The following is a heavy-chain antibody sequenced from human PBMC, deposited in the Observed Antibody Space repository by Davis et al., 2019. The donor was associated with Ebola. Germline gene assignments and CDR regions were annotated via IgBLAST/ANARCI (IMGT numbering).Heavy chain of an antibody. CDR2: IYSGGST. CDR1: GFTVSSNY. V-gene: IGHV3-53*01. Sequence: PGGSLRLSCAASGFTVSSNYMSWVRQAPGKGLEWDSVIYSGGSTYYADSVKGRFTISRDNSKNTLYLQMNSLRAEDTAVYFCARQLPYYSYGMDVWGQGTTVTVSS. D-gene: IGHD2-2*01. J-gene: IGHJ6*02. CDR3: ARQLPYYSYGMDV.